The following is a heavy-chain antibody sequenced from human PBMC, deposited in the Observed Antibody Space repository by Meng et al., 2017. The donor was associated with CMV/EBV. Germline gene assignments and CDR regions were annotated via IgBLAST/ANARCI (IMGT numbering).Heavy chain of an antibody. J-gene: IGHJ5*02. CDR2: INPNSGGT. CDR3: ARDWLGYCSSTSCPSYWFDP. V-gene: IGHV1-2*02. Sequence: GYYMPWVRQAPGQGLEWMGWINPNSGGTNYAQKFQGRVTMTRDTSISTAYMELSRLRSDDTAVYYCARDWLGYCSSTSCPSYWFDPWGQGTLVTVSS. CDR1: GYY. D-gene: IGHD2-2*01.